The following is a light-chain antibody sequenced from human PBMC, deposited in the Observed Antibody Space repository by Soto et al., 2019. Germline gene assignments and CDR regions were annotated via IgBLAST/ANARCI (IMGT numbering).Light chain of an antibody. CDR2: KAS. V-gene: IGKV1-5*03. Sequence: EIQMTQSPSTLSASVGDRVTITCRASQSINTWLAWYQLKPGRAPKLLIYKASTLESGVPSRFSGSGSGTEFTLTISSLQPDDFATYYCQQYQTYSQFGQGTKVEIK. CDR1: QSINTW. J-gene: IGKJ1*01. CDR3: QQYQTYSQ.